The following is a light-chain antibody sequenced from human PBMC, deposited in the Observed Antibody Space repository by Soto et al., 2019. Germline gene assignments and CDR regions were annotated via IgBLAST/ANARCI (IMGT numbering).Light chain of an antibody. CDR2: GAS. J-gene: IGKJ4*01. CDR1: QSVTSSY. V-gene: IGKV3-20*01. CDR3: QQYGTSPLT. Sequence: EMVLTQSPGTLSLSPGERATLSCRASQSVTSSYLAWYQQKPGQAPRLLIYGASSRATGILDRFSGSGSGTDFTLTISRLEPEDFAVYYCQQYGTSPLTFGGGTKVDIK.